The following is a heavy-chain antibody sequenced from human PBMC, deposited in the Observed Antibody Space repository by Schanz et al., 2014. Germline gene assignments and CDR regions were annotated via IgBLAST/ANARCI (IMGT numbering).Heavy chain of an antibody. D-gene: IGHD3-22*01. V-gene: IGHV1-8*01. CDR3: ARSNYYDNSDYYNSFDY. CDR2: MNPDSGNT. J-gene: IGHJ4*02. Sequence: VQLVQSGAEVKRPGASVRVSCKASGYTFTSYDFNWVRQAPGQGLEWMGWMNPDSGNTGYAQKFQGRVTNTADKSTSTAYMDLSSLRPEDTAVYYCARSNYYDNSDYYNSFDYWGQGTLVTVSS. CDR1: GYTFTSYD.